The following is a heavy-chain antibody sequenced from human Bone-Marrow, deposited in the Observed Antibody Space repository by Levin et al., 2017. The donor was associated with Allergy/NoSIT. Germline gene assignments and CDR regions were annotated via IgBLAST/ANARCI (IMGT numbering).Heavy chain of an antibody. D-gene: IGHD2-15*01. Sequence: ETLSLTCATPGFTFSRFWMSWLRQAPGKGLEWVANIKQDGSEKHYVNSVKGRFTISRDNAKNSTYLQMNSLRAEDTAVYFCARPHPWQMVAYDIWGQGTKVTVSS. CDR1: GFTFSRFW. CDR3: ARPHPWQMVAYDI. V-gene: IGHV3-7*05. J-gene: IGHJ3*02. CDR2: IKQDGSEK.